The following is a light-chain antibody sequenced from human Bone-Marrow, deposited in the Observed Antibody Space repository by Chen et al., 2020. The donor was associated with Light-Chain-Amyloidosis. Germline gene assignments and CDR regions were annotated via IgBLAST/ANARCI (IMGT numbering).Light chain of an antibody. Sequence: SYVLTQSPSVSVGPGQTARITCGGNNIGSTSVHWYQQTPGQAPLLVVYDDSDRPSGIPGRLSGSNSGNTATLTISRVEAGDEADYYCQVWDRSSDRPVFGGGTKLTVL. J-gene: IGLJ3*02. CDR2: DDS. CDR1: NIGSTS. V-gene: IGLV3-21*02. CDR3: QVWDRSSDRPV.